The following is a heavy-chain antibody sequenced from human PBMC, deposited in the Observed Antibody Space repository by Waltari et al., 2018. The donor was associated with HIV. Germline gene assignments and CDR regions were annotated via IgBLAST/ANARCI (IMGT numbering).Heavy chain of an antibody. CDR3: AEGYGAFDFDY. J-gene: IGHJ4*02. V-gene: IGHV7-4-1*01. CDR1: ENAFSGSV. CDR2: IDTKTGSP. Sequence: QMQMHQSPSKFKTPGTSVKISCKSSENAFSGSVINWVRQAPGQGLEWIGLIDTKTGSPTYAQVFSGLLILSLDTSVTTSYLQIRALKTNDTATYYCAEGYGAFDFDYWGQGTLITVSP. D-gene: IGHD2-15*01.